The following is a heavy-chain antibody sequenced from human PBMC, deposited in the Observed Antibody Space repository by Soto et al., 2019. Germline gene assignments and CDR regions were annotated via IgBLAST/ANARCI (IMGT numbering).Heavy chain of an antibody. D-gene: IGHD3-3*01. Sequence: EVQLVESGGGLVKPGGSLRLSCAASGFSFISYSLNWVRQAPGKGLEWVSSINEDSSYIYYAHSLRGRFTISRDNAKDSLYLQMNSLRAEDTAVYYCVRDFGWYFRSGYMDVGGDGATVTVSS. J-gene: IGHJ6*03. V-gene: IGHV3-21*02. CDR3: VRDFGWYFRSGYMDV. CDR1: GFSFISYS. CDR2: INEDSSYI.